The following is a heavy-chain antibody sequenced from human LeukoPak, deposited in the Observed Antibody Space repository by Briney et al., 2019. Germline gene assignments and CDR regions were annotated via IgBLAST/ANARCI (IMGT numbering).Heavy chain of an antibody. V-gene: IGHV3-15*01. Sequence: GGSLRLSCAASGFTFSNAWMSWVRQAPGKGLEWVGRIKSKTDGGTTDYAAPVKGRFTISRDDSKNTLYLQMNSLKTEDTAVYYCTTDENYDYVWGSYRRTSWGQGTLVTVSS. D-gene: IGHD3-16*02. J-gene: IGHJ4*02. CDR1: GFTFSNAW. CDR3: TTDENYDYVWGSYRRTS. CDR2: IKSKTDGGTT.